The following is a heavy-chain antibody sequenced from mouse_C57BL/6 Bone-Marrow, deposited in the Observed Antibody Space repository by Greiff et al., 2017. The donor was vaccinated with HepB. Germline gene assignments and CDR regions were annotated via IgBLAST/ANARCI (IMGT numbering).Heavy chain of an antibody. V-gene: IGHV14-2*01. Sequence: EVQLQQSGAELVKPGASVKLSCTASGFNIKDYYMHWVKQRTEQGLEWIGRIDPEDGETKYAPNFQGKATITADTSSNTAYLQLSSLTSEDTAVYYCARDTTVVADYYAMDYWGQGTSVTVSS. CDR1: GFNIKDYY. CDR2: IDPEDGET. D-gene: IGHD1-1*01. J-gene: IGHJ4*01. CDR3: ARDTTVVADYYAMDY.